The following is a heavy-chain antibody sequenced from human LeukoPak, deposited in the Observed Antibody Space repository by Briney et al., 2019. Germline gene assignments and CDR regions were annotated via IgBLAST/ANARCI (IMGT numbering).Heavy chain of an antibody. Sequence: GGSLRLSCAASGFTFSSYSMNWVRQAPGKGLEWVSSISSSSSYIYYEDSVKGRFTISRDNAKNSLYLQMNSLRAEDTAVYYCARIVGYGFDYWGQGTLVTVSS. CDR1: GFTFSSYS. V-gene: IGHV3-21*01. CDR2: ISSSSSYI. J-gene: IGHJ4*02. D-gene: IGHD5-18*01. CDR3: ARIVGYGFDY.